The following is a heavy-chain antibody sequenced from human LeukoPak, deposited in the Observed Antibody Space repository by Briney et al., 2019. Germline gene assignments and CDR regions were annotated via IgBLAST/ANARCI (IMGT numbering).Heavy chain of an antibody. CDR2: ISGSGGST. D-gene: IGHD2-8*01. CDR3: AKDLRGGVLMVYDY. V-gene: IGHV3-23*01. CDR1: GFTFSSYA. J-gene: IGHJ4*02. Sequence: GGSLRLSRAASGFTFSSYAMSWVRQAPGKGLEWVSAISGSGGSTYYADSVKGRFTISRDNSKNTLYLQMNSLRAEDTAVYYCAKDLRGGVLMVYDYWGQGTLVTVSS.